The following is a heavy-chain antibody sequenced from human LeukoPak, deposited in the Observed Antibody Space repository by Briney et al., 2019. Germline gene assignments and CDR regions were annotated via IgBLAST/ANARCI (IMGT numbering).Heavy chain of an antibody. CDR1: GGSFSGYY. Sequence: PSETLSLTCAVSGGSFSGYYWSWIRQPPGKGLEWIGEINHSGSTNYNPSLKSRVTISVDTSKNQFSLKLSSVTAADTALYYCARVINVSSGWYGNYYYYYMAVWGKGTTVTVSS. D-gene: IGHD6-19*01. CDR3: ARVINVSSGWYGNYYYYYMAV. CDR2: INHSGST. V-gene: IGHV4-34*01. J-gene: IGHJ6*03.